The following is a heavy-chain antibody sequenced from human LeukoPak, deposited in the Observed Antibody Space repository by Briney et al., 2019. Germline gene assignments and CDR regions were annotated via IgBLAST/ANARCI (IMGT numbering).Heavy chain of an antibody. V-gene: IGHV4-34*01. Sequence: SETLSLTRAVYGESFRHYYWTWIRQTSAKGLEWIGEIDYLGRTSYNPSLKSRLTISVDTSKNQFSLRLSSITAADTAVYYCARPVWCSATICTGPFDVWGQGTLVAVSS. D-gene: IGHD3-16*01. CDR3: ARPVWCSATICTGPFDV. CDR1: GESFRHYY. CDR2: IDYLGRT. J-gene: IGHJ4*02.